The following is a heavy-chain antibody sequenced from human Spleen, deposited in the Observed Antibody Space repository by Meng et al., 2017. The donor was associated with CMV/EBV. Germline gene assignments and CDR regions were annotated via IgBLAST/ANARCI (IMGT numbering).Heavy chain of an antibody. D-gene: IGHD5-18*01. CDR1: GFTFSSYA. V-gene: IGHV3-23*01. J-gene: IGHJ4*02. CDR3: AKGGVGGYNYGYNY. CDR2: IGDSGGST. Sequence: GGSLRLSCAASGFTFSSYAMSWVRQAPGKGLEWVSTIGDSGGSTYYADSVKGRFTISRDNSKNTLYLQMNSLRAEDTAVYYCAKGGVGGYNYGYNYWGQGTLVTVSS.